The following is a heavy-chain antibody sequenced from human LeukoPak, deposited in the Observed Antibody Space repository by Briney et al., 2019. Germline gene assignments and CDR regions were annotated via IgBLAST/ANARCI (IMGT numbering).Heavy chain of an antibody. CDR1: GYTFSDYY. D-gene: IGHD3-22*01. V-gene: IGHV1-2*02. CDR2: IYPNTGGT. CDR3: AREPGIPYYYDSSGYSDY. Sequence: ASVKVSCKASGYTFSDYYMHWVRQAPGHGLEWMGWIYPNTGGTNYAQKFQGRVAMTRDTSISTAYMELSSLRSDDTAVYYCAREPGIPYYYDSSGYSDYWGQGTLVTVSS. J-gene: IGHJ4*02.